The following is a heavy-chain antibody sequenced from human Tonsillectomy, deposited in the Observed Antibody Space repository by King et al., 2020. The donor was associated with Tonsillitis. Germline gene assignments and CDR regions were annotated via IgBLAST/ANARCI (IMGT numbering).Heavy chain of an antibody. CDR3: SCGIYVRGSYRYIY. D-gene: IGHD3-16*02. Sequence: VQLVESGAEVKKPGSSVMVSCEASGATFSNYAISWVRQAPGQGLEWMGMIIPILGLPNYAQKFQGRVTITADKCTSTAYMELGSLRSEDTAVYYCSCGIYVRGSYRYIYWGQGTLVTVSS. CDR2: IIPILGLP. V-gene: IGHV1-69*09. CDR1: GATFSNYA. J-gene: IGHJ4*02.